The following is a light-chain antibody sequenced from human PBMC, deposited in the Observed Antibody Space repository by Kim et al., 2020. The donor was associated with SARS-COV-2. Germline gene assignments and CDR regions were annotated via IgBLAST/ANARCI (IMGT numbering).Light chain of an antibody. CDR1: QSVSSS. Sequence: SPGERAPLSCRASQSVSSSLAWYQQKPGQAPRLLIYDASNRATGIPARFSGSGSGTDFTLTISSLEPEDFAVYYCQQRSNWPPWTFGQGTKVDIK. J-gene: IGKJ1*01. CDR3: QQRSNWPPWT. CDR2: DAS. V-gene: IGKV3-11*01.